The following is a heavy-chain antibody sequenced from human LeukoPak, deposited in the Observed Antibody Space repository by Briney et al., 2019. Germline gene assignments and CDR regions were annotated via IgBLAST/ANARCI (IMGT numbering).Heavy chain of an antibody. CDR1: GFTFSSYW. CDR3: ARYDWGSLDY. D-gene: IGHD7-27*01. V-gene: IGHV3-7*01. J-gene: IGHJ4*01. Sequence: GGSLRLSRAASGFTFSSYWMSWVRQVPGKGLEWVANIKQDGSEKYSVDSVKGRFTISRDNAKNSLYLQMNSLRAEDTAVYYCARYDWGSLDYWGHGTLVTVSS. CDR2: IKQDGSEK.